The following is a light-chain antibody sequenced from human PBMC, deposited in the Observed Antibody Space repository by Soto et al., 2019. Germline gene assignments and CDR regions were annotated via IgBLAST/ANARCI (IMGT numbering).Light chain of an antibody. CDR3: QQYIDWPPGT. J-gene: IGKJ1*01. CDR2: DTS. Sequence: EIVVTQSPATLSVSPGERVTLSCRASQSVSSSLAWYQQRPGQAPRLLIYDTSTRAAGISARFSGSGSGTEFTLTISSLQSEDFAVYYGQQYIDWPPGTFGQGTAVYIK. CDR1: QSVSSS. V-gene: IGKV3-15*01.